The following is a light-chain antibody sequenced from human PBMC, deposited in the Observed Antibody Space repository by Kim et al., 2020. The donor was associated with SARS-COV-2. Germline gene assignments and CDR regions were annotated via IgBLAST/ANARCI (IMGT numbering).Light chain of an antibody. CDR2: RDS. Sequence: VARGQTARITCGGNNIGSKNVHWYQQKPGQAPVLVIYRDSNRPSGIPERFSGSNSGNTATLTISRAQAGDEADYYCQVWDSSTWVFGGGTKLTVL. CDR3: QVWDSSTWV. J-gene: IGLJ3*02. V-gene: IGLV3-9*01. CDR1: NIGSKN.